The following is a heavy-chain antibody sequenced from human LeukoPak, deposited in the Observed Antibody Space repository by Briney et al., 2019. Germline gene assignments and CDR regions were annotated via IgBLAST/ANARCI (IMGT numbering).Heavy chain of an antibody. CDR2: ISHSGST. Sequence: SETLSLTCADYGGSFSGYSWTWIRQPPGKGLEWIGEISHSGSTNCNPSLKSRVTISVDTSKNQFSLKVSSVTAADTAVYYCARAEEGVATDGRGWFDPWGQGTLVTVSS. V-gene: IGHV4-34*01. D-gene: IGHD5-12*01. CDR1: GGSFSGYS. CDR3: ARAEEGVATDGRGWFDP. J-gene: IGHJ5*02.